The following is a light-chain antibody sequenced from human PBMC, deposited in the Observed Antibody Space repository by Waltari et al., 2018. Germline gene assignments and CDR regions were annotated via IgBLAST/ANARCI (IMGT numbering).Light chain of an antibody. CDR3: GTWDSSLSGAV. Sequence: QSVLTQPPSVSAAPGQRVTISCPGGHSNIGNNYVPWHRQFPGTAPKLLIYEDSERPSGVPGRFSGSKSGTSATLDITGLQAGDEADYYCGTWDSSLSGAVFGGGTHLTVL. CDR1: HSNIGNNY. CDR2: EDS. J-gene: IGLJ7*01. V-gene: IGLV1-51*02.